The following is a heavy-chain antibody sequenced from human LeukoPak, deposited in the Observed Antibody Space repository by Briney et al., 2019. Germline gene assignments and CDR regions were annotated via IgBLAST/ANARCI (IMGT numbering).Heavy chain of an antibody. J-gene: IGHJ5*02. CDR2: ISAYNGNT. D-gene: IGHD2-2*01. V-gene: IGHV1-18*01. CDR3: AGEGAYCSSTSCHIQHWFDP. CDR1: GYTFTSYA. Sequence: HVASVKVSCKASGYTFTSYAFRWVRQAPGQGLEWMGWISAYNGNTNYAQKFQGRVTMTTDTSTSTAYMELRSLRSDDTAVYYCAGEGAYCSSTSCHIQHWFDPWGQGTLVTVSS.